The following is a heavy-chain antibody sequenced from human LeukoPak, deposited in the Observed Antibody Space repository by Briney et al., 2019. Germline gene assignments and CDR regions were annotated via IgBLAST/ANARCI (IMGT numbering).Heavy chain of an antibody. D-gene: IGHD3-9*01. CDR2: IYSGGST. Sequence: GGSLRLSCAASGFTVSSNYMSWARQAPGKGLEWVSVIYSGGSTYYADSVKGRFTISRDNSKNTLYLQMNSLRAEDTAVYYCARQTVDYDILTGHIYYYYGMDVWGQGTTVTVSS. J-gene: IGHJ6*02. CDR3: ARQTVDYDILTGHIYYYYGMDV. V-gene: IGHV3-66*04. CDR1: GFTVSSNY.